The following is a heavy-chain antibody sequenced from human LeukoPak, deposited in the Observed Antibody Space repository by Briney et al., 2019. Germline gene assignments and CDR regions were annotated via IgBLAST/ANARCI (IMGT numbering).Heavy chain of an antibody. Sequence: PGGSLRLSCAASGFTFSSYAMRWVRQAPAKGLEGVSAISGSGGSTYYADSVKGRFTISRDNSKNTLYLQMNSLRAEDTVVYYCAKGQRIVVVNGFKEWGQGTLVTVSS. D-gene: IGHD2-21*01. CDR3: AKGQRIVVVNGFKE. V-gene: IGHV3-23*01. J-gene: IGHJ4*02. CDR1: GFTFSSYA. CDR2: ISGSGGST.